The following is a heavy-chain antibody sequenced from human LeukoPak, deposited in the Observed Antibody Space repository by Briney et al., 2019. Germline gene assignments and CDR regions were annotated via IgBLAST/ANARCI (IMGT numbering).Heavy chain of an antibody. J-gene: IGHJ1*01. Sequence: SVKVSCKASGGTFSTYAISWVRQAPGQGLEWLGRIIPILDITSYAQKFQDRVTIIADKSTSTAYMELSSLRSEDTAVYYCARVTYSSSSSSGYFQHWGQGTLVTVSS. CDR3: ARVTYSSSSSSGYFQH. CDR1: GGTFSTYA. D-gene: IGHD6-6*01. V-gene: IGHV1-69*04. CDR2: IIPILDIT.